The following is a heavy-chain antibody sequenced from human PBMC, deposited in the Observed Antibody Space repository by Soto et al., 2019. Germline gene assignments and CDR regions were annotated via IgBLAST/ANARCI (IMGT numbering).Heavy chain of an antibody. CDR1: GGTFSSYA. D-gene: IGHD2-2*01. CDR3: ARSLVVVPAAHYYYYYGMDV. V-gene: IGHV1-69*13. CDR2: IIPIFGTA. J-gene: IGHJ6*02. Sequence: EASVKVSCKASGGTFSSYAISWVRQAPGQGLEWMGGIIPIFGTANYAQKFQGRVTITADESTSTAYMELSSLRSEDTAGYYCARSLVVVPAAHYYYYYGMDVWGQGTTVTVSS.